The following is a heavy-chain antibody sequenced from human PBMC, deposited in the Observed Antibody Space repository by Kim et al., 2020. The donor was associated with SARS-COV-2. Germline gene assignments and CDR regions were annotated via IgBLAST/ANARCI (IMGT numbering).Heavy chain of an antibody. CDR2: INTNTGNP. CDR3: ARDYHIVLPYYYYYYMDV. J-gene: IGHJ6*03. V-gene: IGHV7-4-1*02. CDR1: GYTFTSYG. Sequence: ASVKVSCKASGYTFTSYGMNWVRQAPAQGLEWMGWINTNTGNPTYAQGFTGRFVFSLDTSVSTAYLQISSLKAEDTAVYYCARDYHIVLPYYYYYYMDVWGKGTTVTVSS. D-gene: IGHD2-8*01.